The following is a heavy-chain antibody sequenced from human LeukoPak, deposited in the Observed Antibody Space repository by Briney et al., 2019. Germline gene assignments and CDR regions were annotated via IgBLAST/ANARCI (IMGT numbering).Heavy chain of an antibody. J-gene: IGHJ2*01. CDR1: GGSINNYY. CDR2: IYYSGST. V-gene: IGHV4-59*01. CDR3: ARSLPTPGGGGDLDL. D-gene: IGHD2-21*02. Sequence: SETLSLTCTVSGGSINNYYWSWIRQPPGKGLEWIGYIYYSGSTNYNPSLKSRVTISVDTSKNQFSLKLSSVTAADTAVYYCARSLPTPGGGGDLDLWGRGTLVTVSS.